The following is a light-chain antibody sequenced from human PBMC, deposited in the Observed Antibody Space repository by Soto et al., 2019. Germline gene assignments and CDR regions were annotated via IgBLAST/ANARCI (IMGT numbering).Light chain of an antibody. Sequence: EIVLTQSPATLSLSPGEGATLSCRASQSVSSYLAWYQQKPGQAPRLLIYDTSTRATGVPARFSGSRSGPEFTLTINSLQSEDFAIYYCQPYNNWPLTFGGGTKVDIK. J-gene: IGKJ4*01. CDR2: DTS. CDR1: QSVSSY. CDR3: QPYNNWPLT. V-gene: IGKV3-15*01.